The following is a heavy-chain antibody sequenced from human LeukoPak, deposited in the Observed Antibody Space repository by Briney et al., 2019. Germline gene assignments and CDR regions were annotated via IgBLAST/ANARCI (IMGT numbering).Heavy chain of an antibody. D-gene: IGHD4-17*01. CDR3: TRMTTGHDY. Sequence: SETLSVTCAVSGVSFNDYYWSWVRQTPGKGLEWIGEINHSGYTNDSPSLKSRVTLSIDTSRKQFSLNLRSVTVADTGIYYCTRMTTGHDYWGQGTLATVSS. CDR2: INHSGYT. CDR1: GVSFNDYY. J-gene: IGHJ4*02. V-gene: IGHV4-34*01.